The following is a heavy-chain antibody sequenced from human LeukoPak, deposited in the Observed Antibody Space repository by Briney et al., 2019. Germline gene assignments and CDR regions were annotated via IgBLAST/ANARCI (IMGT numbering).Heavy chain of an antibody. CDR2: ISTTGYTI. CDR1: GFTFSDFY. V-gene: IGHV3-11*04. CDR3: ARDYASEYMDV. Sequence: PGGSLRLSCEASGFTFSDFYMSWIRQAPGQGLEWLSYISTTGYTIYYADSVKGRFTISRDNTQNSLFLQMDSLRVEDTAVYYCARDYASEYMDVWGKGTTVTVSS. D-gene: IGHD3-16*01. J-gene: IGHJ6*03.